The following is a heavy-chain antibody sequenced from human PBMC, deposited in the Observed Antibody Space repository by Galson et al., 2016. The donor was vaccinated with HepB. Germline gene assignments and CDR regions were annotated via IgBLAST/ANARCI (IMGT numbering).Heavy chain of an antibody. Sequence: SLRLSCAASGFTFSSYDMHWVRQATGKTLEWVSAIGTAGNTFYSGSVKGRFTISRDNSKNTLYLQMSSLRAEDTAVYYCVKGVSTTWHRSQGDYWGQGTLVTVSS. J-gene: IGHJ4*02. CDR3: VKGVSTTWHRSQGDY. V-gene: IGHV3-13*04. D-gene: IGHD3-10*01. CDR2: IGTAGNT. CDR1: GFTFSSYD.